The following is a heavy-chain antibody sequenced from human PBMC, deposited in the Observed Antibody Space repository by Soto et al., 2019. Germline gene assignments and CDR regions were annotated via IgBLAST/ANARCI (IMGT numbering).Heavy chain of an antibody. CDR1: GYIFVNYG. V-gene: IGHV1-18*01. J-gene: IGHJ6*02. CDR3: AIVDNYVKPTQQHV. Sequence: QVQLVQSGDEVRKPGSSVKVSCKASGYIFVNYGIAWVRQAPGQGLEWMGWISPYSGNTHYASKVQGRITMTTDPATSTDDVDLGRLTSDDTDVYCCAIVDNYVKPTQQHVWGQGTPCTV. CDR2: ISPYSGNT. D-gene: IGHD3-16*01.